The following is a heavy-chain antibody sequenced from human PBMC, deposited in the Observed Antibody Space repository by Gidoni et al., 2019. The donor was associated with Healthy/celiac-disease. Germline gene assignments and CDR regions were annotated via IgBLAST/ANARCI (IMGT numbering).Heavy chain of an antibody. CDR2: IIPIFGTA. D-gene: IGHD6-13*01. CDR1: GGTFSSYS. CDR3: ARGPAAAGTDYYYMDV. J-gene: IGHJ6*03. Sequence: QVQPVQSGAEVKKPGSSVKVSCKASGGTFSSYSISWVRQAPGQGLEWMGGIIPIFGTANYAQKFQGRVTITADKSTSTAYMELSSLRSEDTAVYYCARGPAAAGTDYYYMDVWGKGTTVTVSS. V-gene: IGHV1-69*06.